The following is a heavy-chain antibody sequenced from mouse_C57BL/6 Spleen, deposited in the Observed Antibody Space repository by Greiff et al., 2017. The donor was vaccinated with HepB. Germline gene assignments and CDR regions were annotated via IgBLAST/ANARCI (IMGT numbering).Heavy chain of an antibody. CDR2: IYPGDGDT. CDR1: GYAFSSYW. V-gene: IGHV1-80*01. Sequence: QVQLQQSGAELVKPGASVKISCKASGYAFSSYWMNWVKQRPGKGLEWIGQIYPGDGDTNYNGKFKGKATLTADKSSSTAYMQLSSLTSEDSAVYFCARATGYYDVPHWYFDVWGTGTTGTVSS. J-gene: IGHJ1*03. CDR3: ARATGYYDVPHWYFDV. D-gene: IGHD2-3*01.